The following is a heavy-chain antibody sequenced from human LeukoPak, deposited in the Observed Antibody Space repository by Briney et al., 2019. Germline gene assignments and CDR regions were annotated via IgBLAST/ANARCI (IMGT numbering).Heavy chain of an antibody. Sequence: GGSLRLSCTVSGFTVSSNSISWVRQAPGKGLEWVSFIYSDNTHYSDSVKGRFTISRDNSKNTLYLQMNSLRAEDTAVYYCAKDMIGGVVWFDPWGQGTLVTVSS. CDR2: IYSDNT. V-gene: IGHV3-53*01. CDR3: AKDMIGGVVWFDP. D-gene: IGHD3-22*01. CDR1: GFTVSSNS. J-gene: IGHJ5*02.